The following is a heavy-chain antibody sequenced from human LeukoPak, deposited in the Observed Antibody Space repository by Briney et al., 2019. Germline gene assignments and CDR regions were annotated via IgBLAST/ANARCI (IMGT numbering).Heavy chain of an antibody. CDR2: IYYSGST. D-gene: IGHD1-26*01. Sequence: SETLSLTCAVYGGSFSGYYWSWIRQPPGKGLEWIGNIYYSGSTYYNPSLKSRVTMSVDTSKNQFFLKLNSVTAADTAVYYCARGRPYSGGYHLDYWGQGTLVTVSP. CDR1: GGSFSGYY. CDR3: ARGRPYSGGYHLDY. J-gene: IGHJ4*02. V-gene: IGHV4-34*01.